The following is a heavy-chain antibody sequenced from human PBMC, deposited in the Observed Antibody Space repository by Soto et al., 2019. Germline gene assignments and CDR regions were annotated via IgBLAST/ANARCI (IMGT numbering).Heavy chain of an antibody. D-gene: IGHD2-15*01. CDR1: GGSISSSSYY. Sequence: SETLSLTCTASGGSISSSSYYWGWIRQPPGKGLEWIGSIYYSGSTYYNPSLKSRVTISVDTSKNQFSLKLSSVTAADTAVYYCARVGYCSGGSCYFVWFDPWGQGTLVTVSS. V-gene: IGHV4-39*01. CDR3: ARVGYCSGGSCYFVWFDP. CDR2: IYYSGST. J-gene: IGHJ5*02.